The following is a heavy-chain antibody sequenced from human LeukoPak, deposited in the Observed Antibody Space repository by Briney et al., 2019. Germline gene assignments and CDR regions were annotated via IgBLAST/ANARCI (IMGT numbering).Heavy chain of an antibody. J-gene: IGHJ4*02. Sequence: GGSLRLSCAASGFTFSSYSMNWVRQAPGKGLEWVSYISSSSSTIYYAVSVKGRFTISRDNAKNSLYLQMNSLRAEDTAVYYCARHGVQLWLQKDYWGQGTLVTVSS. CDR3: ARHGVQLWLQKDY. CDR1: GFTFSSYS. V-gene: IGHV3-48*01. CDR2: ISSSSSTI. D-gene: IGHD5-18*01.